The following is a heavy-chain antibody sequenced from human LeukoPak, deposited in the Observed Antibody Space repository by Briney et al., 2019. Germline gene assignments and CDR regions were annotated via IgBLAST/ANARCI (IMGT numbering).Heavy chain of an antibody. CDR3: ARHVRRVAAAGSFFDY. D-gene: IGHD6-13*01. V-gene: IGHV4-39*01. J-gene: IGHJ4*02. CDR2: IYYSGST. Sequence: WFRQALGKGLEWIGSIYYSGSTYYNPSLKSRVTISVDTSKNQFSLKLSSVTAADTAVYYCARHVRRVAAAGSFFDYWGQGTLVTVSS.